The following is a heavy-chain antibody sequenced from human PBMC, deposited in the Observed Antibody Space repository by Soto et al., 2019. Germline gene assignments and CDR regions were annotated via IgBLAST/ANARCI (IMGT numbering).Heavy chain of an antibody. CDR3: ARAQLEPPYADDY. J-gene: IGHJ4*02. CDR1: DGSFSTYY. D-gene: IGHD1-1*01. V-gene: IGHV4-34*01. Sequence: SETLSLTCAVYDGSFSTYYWSWIRQPPGKGLEWIGEINHSGSTNYNPSLKSRVTISVDASKNQFSLKVNSVTAADTAVYYCARAQLEPPYADDYWGQGTLVTVSS. CDR2: INHSGST.